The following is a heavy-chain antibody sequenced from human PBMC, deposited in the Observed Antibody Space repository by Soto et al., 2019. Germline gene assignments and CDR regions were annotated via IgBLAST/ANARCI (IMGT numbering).Heavy chain of an antibody. Sequence: GGSLRLSCAASGFTFSSYEMNWVRQAPGKGLEWVSYISSSGSTIYYADSVKGRFTISRDNAKNSLYLQMNSLRAEDTAVYYCARGSHYYGMDVWGQGTTVTVSS. CDR3: ARGSHYYGMDV. J-gene: IGHJ6*02. CDR1: GFTFSSYE. CDR2: ISSSGSTI. V-gene: IGHV3-48*03.